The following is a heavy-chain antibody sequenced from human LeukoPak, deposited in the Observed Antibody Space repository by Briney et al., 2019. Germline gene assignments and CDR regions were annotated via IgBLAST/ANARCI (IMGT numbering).Heavy chain of an antibody. Sequence: SETLSLTCAVYGGSFSGYYWSWIRQPPGKGLEWIGEINHSGSTNYNPSLKSRVTISVDTPKNQFSLKLSSVTAADTAVYYCASRLWFGEFKWGQGTLVTVSS. D-gene: IGHD3-10*01. CDR2: INHSGST. J-gene: IGHJ4*02. CDR1: GGSFSGYY. CDR3: ASRLWFGEFK. V-gene: IGHV4-34*01.